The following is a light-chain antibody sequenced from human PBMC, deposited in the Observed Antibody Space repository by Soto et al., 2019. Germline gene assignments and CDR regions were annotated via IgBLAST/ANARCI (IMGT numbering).Light chain of an antibody. CDR3: TFYTSASTLV. J-gene: IGLJ2*01. CDR2: EAA. V-gene: IGLV2-14*01. CDR1: SDDIGANNY. Sequence: QSALTQPASVSGSPGQSITISCTGTSDDIGANNYVSWYQHHPGKAPKILIYEAANRPSGISHRFSGSKSCNTASLTISALQAEDEADYFCTFYTSASTLVFGGGTKLTVL.